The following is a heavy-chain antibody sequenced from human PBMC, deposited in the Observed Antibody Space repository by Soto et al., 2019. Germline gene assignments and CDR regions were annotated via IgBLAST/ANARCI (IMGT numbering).Heavy chain of an antibody. CDR2: T. Sequence: TRYSPSFQGQVTISADKSISTAYLQWSSLKASDTAMYYCASSSYGTNWFDPWGQGTLVTVSS. CDR3: ASSSYGTNWFDP. D-gene: IGHD1-1*01. V-gene: IGHV5-51*01. J-gene: IGHJ5*02.